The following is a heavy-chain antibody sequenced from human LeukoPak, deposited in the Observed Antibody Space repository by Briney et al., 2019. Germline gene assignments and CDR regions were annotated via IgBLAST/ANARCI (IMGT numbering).Heavy chain of an antibody. CDR2: LYSGGSA. D-gene: IGHD4-23*01. CDR1: GFTVSSNY. J-gene: IGHJ3*02. Sequence: HPGGSLRLSCAASGFTVSSNYMSWVRQASEKGLEWVSILYSGGSAYYADSVKGRFTISRDNSKNTLYLQMNSLRVEDTAVYYCARTTVESGRYDAFDIWGQGTLVSVPS. CDR3: ARTTVESGRYDAFDI. V-gene: IGHV3-53*01.